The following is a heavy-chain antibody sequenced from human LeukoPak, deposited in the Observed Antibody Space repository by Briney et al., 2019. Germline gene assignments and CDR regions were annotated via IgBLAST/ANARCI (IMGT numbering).Heavy chain of an antibody. CDR1: RFTFSSYA. CDR3: ANDLWFGESPFDP. J-gene: IGHJ5*02. D-gene: IGHD3-10*01. Sequence: GRSLRLSSAASRFTFSSYAMSWGRQAPGKGRECVSAISGSGGSTYYADSVKGRFTISRDNSKNTLYLQMNSLRAEDTVVYYCANDLWFGESPFDPWGQGTLVTVSS. V-gene: IGHV3-23*01. CDR2: ISGSGGST.